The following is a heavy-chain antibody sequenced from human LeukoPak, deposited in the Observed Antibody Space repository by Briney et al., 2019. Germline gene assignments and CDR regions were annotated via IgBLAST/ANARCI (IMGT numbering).Heavy chain of an antibody. V-gene: IGHV1-2*02. CDR2: INPNSGGT. J-gene: IGHJ4*02. Sequence: ASVKVSCKASGYTFTGYYMHWVRQAPGQGLEWMGWINPNSGGTNYAQKFQGRVTMTRDTSINTADMELSRLRSDDTAVYYCARGYFYDSSAYRLFDFWGQGTLVAVSS. CDR1: GYTFTGYY. D-gene: IGHD3-22*01. CDR3: ARGYFYDSSAYRLFDF.